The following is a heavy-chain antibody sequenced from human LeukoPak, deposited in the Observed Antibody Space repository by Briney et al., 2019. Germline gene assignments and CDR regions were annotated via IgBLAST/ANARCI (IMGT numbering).Heavy chain of an antibody. J-gene: IGHJ4*02. CDR3: ARESTAMDDY. CDR1: GGSFSGYY. Sequence: SETLSLTCAVYGGSFSGYYWSWIRQPPGKGLEWIGEINHSGSTNYNPSLKSRVTISVDTSKNQFSLKLSSVTAADTAVYYCARESTAMDDYWGQGTLVTVSS. D-gene: IGHD5-18*01. V-gene: IGHV4-34*01. CDR2: INHSGST.